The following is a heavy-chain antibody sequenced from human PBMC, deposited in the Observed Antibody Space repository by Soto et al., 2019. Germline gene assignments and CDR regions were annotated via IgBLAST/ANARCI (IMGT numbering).Heavy chain of an antibody. J-gene: IGHJ3*02. Sequence: ASVKVSCKASGYTFTGYYMHWVRQAPGQGLEWMGWINPNSGGTNYAQKFQGWVTMTRDTPISTAYMELSRLRSDDTAVYYCARDRSPKNYYDFWSGPDAFDIWGQGTMVTVSS. CDR3: ARDRSPKNYYDFWSGPDAFDI. V-gene: IGHV1-2*04. CDR2: INPNSGGT. D-gene: IGHD3-3*01. CDR1: GYTFTGYY.